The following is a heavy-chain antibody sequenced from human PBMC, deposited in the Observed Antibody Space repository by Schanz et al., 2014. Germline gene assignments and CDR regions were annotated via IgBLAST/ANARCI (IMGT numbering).Heavy chain of an antibody. Sequence: EVQLAESGGGLVQPGGSLRLSCAASGFTFSGFWMTWVRQAPGKGLEWVSYISSSSSTRYYADSVKGRFTMSRDNAKNSVFLQMNSLRAEDTAVYYCVRDSFFAFDYWGQGTLVTVSS. D-gene: IGHD3-3*01. CDR2: ISSSSSTR. CDR3: VRDSFFAFDY. J-gene: IGHJ4*02. CDR1: GFTFSGFW. V-gene: IGHV3-48*01.